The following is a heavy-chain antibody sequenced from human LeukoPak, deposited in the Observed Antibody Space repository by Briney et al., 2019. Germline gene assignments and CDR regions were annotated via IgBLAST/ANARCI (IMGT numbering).Heavy chain of an antibody. CDR2: ISDTGGST. J-gene: IGHJ4*02. CDR3: AKAGPFYLDF. Sequence: GGSLRLSCAASGFTFSSYGMYWVRQSPGKGLECVSAISDTGGSTFYADSVRGRFTISRDNSKNTLYMQVNSLRVEDTAVYYCAKAGPFYLDFWGQGTLVTVSS. V-gene: IGHV3-23*01. CDR1: GFTFSSYG.